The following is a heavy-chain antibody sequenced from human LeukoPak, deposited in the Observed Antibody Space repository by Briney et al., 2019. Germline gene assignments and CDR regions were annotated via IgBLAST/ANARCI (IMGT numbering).Heavy chain of an antibody. D-gene: IGHD3-10*01. V-gene: IGHV3-7*03. CDR3: ARDNGGWFDS. Sequence: PGGSLRLSCVASEFIFSDYWMSSVRQAPGKGLEWVANIKQGGREEKYVGSVKGRFAISRDDAKSTLYLQMDSLSGDDTAVYYCARDNGGWFDSWGRGTLVTVSS. CDR2: IKQGGREE. J-gene: IGHJ5*01. CDR1: EFIFSDYW.